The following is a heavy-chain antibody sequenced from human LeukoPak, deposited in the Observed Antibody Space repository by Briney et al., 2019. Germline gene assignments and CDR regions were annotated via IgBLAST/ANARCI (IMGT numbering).Heavy chain of an antibody. CDR3: AVNLVVIPASTDS. V-gene: IGHV1-2*02. J-gene: IGHJ5*01. Sequence: ASVKVSCKASGYTFTRYYIHWVRQAPGQGLEWMGWINPNIGDTNYARKFQGRVTMTRDTSIRTAYMELSRLTFDDTAVYYCAVNLVVIPASTDSWGQGTLVTVSS. CDR1: GYTFTRYY. D-gene: IGHD2-15*01. CDR2: INPNIGDT.